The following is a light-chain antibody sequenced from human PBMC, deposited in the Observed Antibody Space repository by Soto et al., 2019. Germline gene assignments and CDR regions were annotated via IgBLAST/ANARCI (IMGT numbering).Light chain of an antibody. V-gene: IGLV2-23*01. Sequence: QSALTQPASVSGSPGQSITLSCTRTSSGVENYNLVSWYQHRPGKAPKLIIYEGSQRPSGVSDRFYGSKSGNTASLTISGLRAEDEADYYCSSDAGAVVFGGGTKLTVL. J-gene: IGLJ2*01. CDR2: EGS. CDR1: SSGVENYNL. CDR3: SSDAGAVV.